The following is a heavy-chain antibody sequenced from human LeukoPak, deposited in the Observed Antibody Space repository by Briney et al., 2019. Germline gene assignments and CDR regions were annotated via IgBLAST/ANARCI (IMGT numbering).Heavy chain of an antibody. CDR3: ARGTGYSDAFDI. J-gene: IGHJ3*02. Sequence: ASVKVSCKASGYTSTSYDINWVRQATGQGLEWMGWMNPNSGNTGYAQKFQGRVTITRNTSISTAYMELSSLRSEDTAVYYCARGTGYSDAFDIWGQGTMVTVSS. CDR1: GYTSTSYD. CDR2: MNPNSGNT. V-gene: IGHV1-8*03. D-gene: IGHD5-18*01.